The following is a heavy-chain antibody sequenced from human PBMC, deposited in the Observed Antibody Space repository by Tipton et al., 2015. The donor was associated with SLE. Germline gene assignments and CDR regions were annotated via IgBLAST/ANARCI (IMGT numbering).Heavy chain of an antibody. Sequence: TLSLTCAVYGGSFSGYYWSWIRQPPGKGLEWIGEINHSGSTNYNPSLKSRVTISVDTSKNQFSLKLSSVTAADTAVYYCARQGPLLYYYYYMDVWGKGTTVTVSS. J-gene: IGHJ6*03. CDR1: GGSFSGYY. D-gene: IGHD2-15*01. CDR3: ARQGPLLYYYYYMDV. CDR2: INHSGST. V-gene: IGHV4-34*01.